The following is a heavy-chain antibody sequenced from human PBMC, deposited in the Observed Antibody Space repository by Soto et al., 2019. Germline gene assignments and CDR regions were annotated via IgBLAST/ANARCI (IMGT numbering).Heavy chain of an antibody. CDR2: INQDGSEK. CDR3: TSLMVRGVMWLDY. V-gene: IGHV3-7*05. CDR1: GFSFSSYS. Sequence: VQLVESGGGLVQPGGSLRLSCAASGFSFSSYSMSWVRQAPGKGLEWVANINQDGSEKYYVDSVKGRFIISRDNAENSLYLQMSSLSAEDTAMYYCTSLMVRGVMWLDYWGQGALVTVSS. D-gene: IGHD3-10*01. J-gene: IGHJ4*01.